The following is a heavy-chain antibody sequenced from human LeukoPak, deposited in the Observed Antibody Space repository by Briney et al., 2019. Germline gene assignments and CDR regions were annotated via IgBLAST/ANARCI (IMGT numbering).Heavy chain of an antibody. CDR2: ISGSGGST. V-gene: IGHV3-23*01. J-gene: IGHJ4*02. D-gene: IGHD2/OR15-2a*01. Sequence: PGGSLRLSCAASGFTFSSYAMSWVRQAPGKGLEWVSAISGSGGSTYYADSVKGRFTISRDNSKTTLYLQMNSLRAKDTAVYYCAKDRGSSEYPGFDYWGQGTLVTVSS. CDR3: AKDRGSSEYPGFDY. CDR1: GFTFSSYA.